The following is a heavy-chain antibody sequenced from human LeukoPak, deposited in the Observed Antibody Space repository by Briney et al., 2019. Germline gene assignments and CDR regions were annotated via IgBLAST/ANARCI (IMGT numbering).Heavy chain of an antibody. CDR3: ARLASSGWSHCDY. Sequence: SETLSLTCTVSARSISGYYCSWIRQPPGKGPEWIGYIYYSGSTNYNPSPKSRVTISVDTSKNQFSLKMNSVTAADTAVYYCARLASSGWSHCDYWGQGTLVTVSS. J-gene: IGHJ4*02. V-gene: IGHV4-59*08. CDR2: IYYSGST. CDR1: ARSISGYY. D-gene: IGHD6-19*01.